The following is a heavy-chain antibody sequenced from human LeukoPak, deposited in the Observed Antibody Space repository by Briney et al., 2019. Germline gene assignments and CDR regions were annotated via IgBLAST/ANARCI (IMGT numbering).Heavy chain of an antibody. Sequence: PSETLSLTCTVSGGSISNYYWIWMRQPPGKGLEWIGSLYNSGSTNYNPSLKSRLTLSVDMSKNQVSLQLSSVTAADTAVYYCARGVTSPLDAFDIWGQGTTVTVSS. CDR2: LYNSGST. D-gene: IGHD1-26*01. CDR3: ARGVTSPLDAFDI. J-gene: IGHJ3*02. CDR1: GGSISNYY. V-gene: IGHV4-59*01.